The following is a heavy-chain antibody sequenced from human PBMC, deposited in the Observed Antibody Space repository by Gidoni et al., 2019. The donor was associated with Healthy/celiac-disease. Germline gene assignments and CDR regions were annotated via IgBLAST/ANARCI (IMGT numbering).Heavy chain of an antibody. CDR3: ARDRKVAAAGLNWFDP. Sequence: QVQLVQSGAEGKKPGASVKVSCKASGYTFTSYAMHWVRQAPGQRREWRGGINAGNGNTKYSQKFQGRVTITRDTSASTAYMELSSLRSEDTAVYYCARDRKVAAAGLNWFDPWGQGTLVTVSS. D-gene: IGHD6-13*01. J-gene: IGHJ5*02. CDR1: GYTFTSYA. V-gene: IGHV1-3*01. CDR2: INAGNGNT.